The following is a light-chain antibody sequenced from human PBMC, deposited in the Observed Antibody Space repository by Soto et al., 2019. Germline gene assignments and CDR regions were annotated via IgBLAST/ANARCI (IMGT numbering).Light chain of an antibody. CDR1: SSDVGGYNY. J-gene: IGLJ2*01. V-gene: IGLV2-14*01. Sequence: QSALTQPASVSRSPGQSITISCTGTSSDVGGYNYVSRYQQHPGKAPKLMIYEVSNRPSGVSNRFSGSKSGNTASLTISGLQAEDEADYYCSSYTSSSTLVFGGGTKVTVL. CDR3: SSYTSSSTLV. CDR2: EVS.